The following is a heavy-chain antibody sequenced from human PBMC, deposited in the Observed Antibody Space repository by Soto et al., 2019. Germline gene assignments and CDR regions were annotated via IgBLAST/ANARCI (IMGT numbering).Heavy chain of an antibody. CDR3: ARGRGGTARPARYFDY. Sequence: GGSLRLSCAASGFTFSSYDMHWVRQATGKGLEWVSAIGTAGDTYYPGSVKGRFTISRENAKNSLYLQMNSLRAEDTAVYYCARGRGGTARPARYFDYWGQGTLVTVSS. CDR2: IGTAGDT. V-gene: IGHV3-13*01. J-gene: IGHJ4*02. CDR1: GFTFSSYD. D-gene: IGHD6-6*01.